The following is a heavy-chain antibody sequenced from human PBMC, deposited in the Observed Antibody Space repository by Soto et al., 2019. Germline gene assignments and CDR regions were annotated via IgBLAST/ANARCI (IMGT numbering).Heavy chain of an antibody. D-gene: IGHD3-3*01. V-gene: IGHV3-15*07. CDR1: GFSITNTW. J-gene: IGHJ4*02. CDR2: VKSKADGGTA. Sequence: PRGSLRLSCAASGFSITNTWMHWVRQAPGKGLEWVGRVKSKADGGTADYAAPVKGRFTVSRDDSKNTQYLQMNSLKMEDTAVYYCNSYPDFWGGHTPLWGQGTLVTVSS. CDR3: NSYPDFWGGHTPL.